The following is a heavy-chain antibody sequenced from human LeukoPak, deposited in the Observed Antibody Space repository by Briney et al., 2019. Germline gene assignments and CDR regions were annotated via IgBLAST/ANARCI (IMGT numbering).Heavy chain of an antibody. V-gene: IGHV1-18*01. CDR3: ARSEITTLVRIYYYYGMDV. CDR2: ISAYNGNT. J-gene: IGHJ6*02. D-gene: IGHD3-9*01. Sequence: RASVKVSFKASGYTFTSYGISWVRQAPGQGLEWMGWISAYNGNTNYAQKLQGRVTMTTDTSTSTAYIELRSLRSDDTAVYYCARSEITTLVRIYYYYGMDVWGQGTTVTVSS. CDR1: GYTFTSYG.